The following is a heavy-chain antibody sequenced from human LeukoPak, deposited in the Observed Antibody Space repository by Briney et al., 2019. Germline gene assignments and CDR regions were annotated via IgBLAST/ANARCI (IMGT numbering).Heavy chain of an antibody. CDR3: AGGPGYCSGGSCYSGAFDI. CDR2: IYYSGST. Sequence: SETLSLTCTVSGGSISSYYWSWIRQPPGKGLEWIGYIYYSGSTNYNPSLKSRVTISVDTSKNQFSLKLSSVTAADTAVYYCAGGPGYCSGGSCYSGAFDIWGQGTTVTVSS. J-gene: IGHJ3*02. V-gene: IGHV4-59*01. CDR1: GGSISSYY. D-gene: IGHD2-15*01.